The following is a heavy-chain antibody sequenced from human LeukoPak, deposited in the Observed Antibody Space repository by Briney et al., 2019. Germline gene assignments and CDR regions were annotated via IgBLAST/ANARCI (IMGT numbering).Heavy chain of an antibody. D-gene: IGHD3-10*01. J-gene: IGHJ4*02. CDR3: VAEEYGTGSYYKSAF. CDR1: SGSIRSDALY. V-gene: IGHV4-39*01. CDR2: DHYTRSYSWTT. Sequence: PSETLSLTCTVSSGSIRSDALYWGWNRQSPGKGLVWIVNDHYTRSYSWTTYYNPSLESRVTVSTDRSKTLCSLKLTSVTAADTAVYYCVAEEYGTGSYYKSAFWGKGALVTVSS.